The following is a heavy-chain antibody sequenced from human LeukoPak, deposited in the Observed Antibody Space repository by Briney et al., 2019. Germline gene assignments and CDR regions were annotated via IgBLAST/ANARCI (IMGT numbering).Heavy chain of an antibody. CDR3: ARDGPYYYGPDYYYYYGMDV. CDR1: GFTFSSYA. J-gene: IGHJ6*02. CDR2: ISYDGSNK. V-gene: IGHV3-30-3*01. D-gene: IGHD3-10*01. Sequence: GGSLRLSCAASGFTFSSYAMHWVRQAPGKGLEWVAVISYDGSNKYYADSVKGRFTISRDNSKNTLYLQMNSLRAEDTAVYYCARDGPYYYGPDYYYYYGMDVWGQGTTVTVSS.